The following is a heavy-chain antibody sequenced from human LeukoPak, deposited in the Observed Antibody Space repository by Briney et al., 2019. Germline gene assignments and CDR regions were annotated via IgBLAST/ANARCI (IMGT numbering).Heavy chain of an antibody. D-gene: IGHD6-13*01. CDR2: IYHSGST. V-gene: IGHV4-4*02. CDR3: ARGSSSWYVQPEDNWFDP. CDR1: GGSISSSNW. Sequence: PSGTLSLTCAVSGGSISSSNWWSWVRQPPGKGLEWIGEIYHSGSTNYNPSLKSRVTISVDKSKNQFSLKLNSLTAADTAVYYCARGSSSWYVQPEDNWFDPWGQGTLVTVSS. J-gene: IGHJ5*02.